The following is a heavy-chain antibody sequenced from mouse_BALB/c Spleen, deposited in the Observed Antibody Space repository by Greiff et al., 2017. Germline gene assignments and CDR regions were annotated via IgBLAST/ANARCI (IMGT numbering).Heavy chain of an antibody. CDR3: TRETGTGMNDLDN. D-gene: IGHD4-1*01. J-gene: IGHJ2*01. CDR1: GYTFTDYE. V-gene: IGHV1-15*01. CDR2: IDPETGGT. Sequence: VQLQQSGAELVRPGASVTLSCKASGYTFTDYEMHWVKQTPVHGLEWIGAIDPETGGTAYNQKFKGKATLTADKSSSTAYMELRSLTSEDSAVYYCTRETGTGMNDLDNWGQGTTLTVSS.